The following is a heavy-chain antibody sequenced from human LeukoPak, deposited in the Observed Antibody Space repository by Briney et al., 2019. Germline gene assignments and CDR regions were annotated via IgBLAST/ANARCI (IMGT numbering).Heavy chain of an antibody. CDR3: ARLDKTHAYFDY. J-gene: IGHJ4*02. Sequence: ASVKVSCKASGYTFTGYHIHWVRQVPGQGLEWMGWINPNRGGTNYAQKFQGRVTMTRDTSISTAYMELSRLTSDDTAVYYCARLDKTHAYFDYWGQGTLVTVSS. V-gene: IGHV1-2*02. CDR2: INPNRGGT. CDR1: GYTFTGYH.